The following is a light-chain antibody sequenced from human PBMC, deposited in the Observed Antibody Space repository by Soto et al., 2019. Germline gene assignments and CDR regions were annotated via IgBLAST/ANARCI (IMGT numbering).Light chain of an antibody. Sequence: DIVMTQSPDFLAVSLGERATISCKSSQNVLYRSSNKSYLAWYQQRPGQPPRLLIYGASSTAFGISDRFSGSASGAVFTLTIIRLEPEDSAVYYCHQYGNTPYTFGQGTRLEIK. J-gene: IGKJ2*01. CDR2: GAS. CDR3: HQYGNTPYT. V-gene: IGKV4-1*01. CDR1: QNVLYRSSNKSY.